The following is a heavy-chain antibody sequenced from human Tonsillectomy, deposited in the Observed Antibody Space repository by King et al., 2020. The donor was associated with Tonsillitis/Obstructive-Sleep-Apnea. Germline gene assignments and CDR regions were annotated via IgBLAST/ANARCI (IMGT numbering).Heavy chain of an antibody. CDR3: WRFTLRYYYFDY. V-gene: IGHV4-39*01. J-gene: IGHJ4*02. D-gene: IGHD3-16*01. Sequence: QLQESGPGLVKPSETLSLTCALSGGSISSSSYSWGWIRQPPGKGLEWIGNIYYSGSTYYNASLKSRITISVDTSKNQFSLKLSSVTAADTAVYYCWRFTLRYYYFDYWGQGTLVTVSS. CDR2: IYYSGST. CDR1: GGSISSSSYS.